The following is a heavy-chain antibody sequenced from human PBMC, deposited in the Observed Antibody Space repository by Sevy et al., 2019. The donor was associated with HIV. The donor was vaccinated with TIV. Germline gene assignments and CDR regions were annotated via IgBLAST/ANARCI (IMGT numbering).Heavy chain of an antibody. V-gene: IGHV3-7*03. D-gene: IGHD1-26*01. CDR3: VSDKEEGASVLDY. CDR2: IKQDGYET. Sequence: GGSLRLSCATFGFNFRNSWMAWVRQTPGKGREFLADIKQDGYETYYVDSVKGRFTISRDNAKNSLHLQMNSLRAEDTAMYFCVSDKEEGASVLDYWGQGTPVTVSS. CDR1: GFNFRNSW. J-gene: IGHJ4*02.